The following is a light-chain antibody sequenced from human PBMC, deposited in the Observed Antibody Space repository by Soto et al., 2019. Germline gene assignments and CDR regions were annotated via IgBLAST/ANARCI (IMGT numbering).Light chain of an antibody. CDR2: GAS. V-gene: IGKV1-5*01. J-gene: IGKJ1*01. CDR3: QHYNAFPWP. CDR1: QSIRNW. Sequence: DIQMTQSPSTLSASVGDRVTITCRASQSIRNWLAWYQDKPGKAPKVLIYGASILESGVPSRFSGSGSGTEFTLTIGGLQPDDFAIYYCQHYNAFPWPFGQGTKVEIK.